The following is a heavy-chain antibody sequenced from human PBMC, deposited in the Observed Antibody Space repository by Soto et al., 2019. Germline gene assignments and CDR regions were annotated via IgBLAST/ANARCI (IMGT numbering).Heavy chain of an antibody. Sequence: ASVKVSSKVSGYTLTELSMHWVRQAPGKGLEWMGGFDPEDGETIYAQKFQGRVTMTEDTSTDTAYMELSSLRSEDTAVYYCATDQGRDDFWSGSNTIKFDYWGQGTLVTVSS. CDR2: FDPEDGET. CDR3: ATDQGRDDFWSGSNTIKFDY. V-gene: IGHV1-24*01. D-gene: IGHD3-3*01. CDR1: GYTLTELS. J-gene: IGHJ4*02.